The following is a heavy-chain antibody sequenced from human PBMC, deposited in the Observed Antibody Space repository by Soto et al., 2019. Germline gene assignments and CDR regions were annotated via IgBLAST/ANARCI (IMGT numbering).Heavy chain of an antibody. CDR2: VSRSSTYI. CDR1: GFTFSGHT. V-gene: IGHV3-21*01. Sequence: EVQLVESGGGLVKPGGSLRLSCAASGFTFSGHTINWVRQAPGKGLEWVSSVSRSSTYIYYADSVKGRFTVSRDNAEKSLYLQTNSLRAEDTAIYYCARCMGFDGSGYAFFDSWGQGTLVTVSS. J-gene: IGHJ4*02. D-gene: IGHD3-10*01. CDR3: ARCMGFDGSGYAFFDS.